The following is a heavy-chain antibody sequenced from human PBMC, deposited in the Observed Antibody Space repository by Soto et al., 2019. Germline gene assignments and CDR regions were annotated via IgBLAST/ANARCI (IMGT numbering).Heavy chain of an antibody. CDR3: ARTSAAGKYYYGMDV. J-gene: IGHJ6*02. CDR2: IYPGDSDT. CDR1: GYSFTSYW. Sequence: GESLKISCEGSGYSFTSYWIGWVRQMPGKGLEWMGTIYPGDSDTRYSPSFQGQVTISADKSISTAYLQWSSLKASDTAMYYCARTSAAGKYYYGMDVWGQGTTVTVSS. V-gene: IGHV5-51*01. D-gene: IGHD6-13*01.